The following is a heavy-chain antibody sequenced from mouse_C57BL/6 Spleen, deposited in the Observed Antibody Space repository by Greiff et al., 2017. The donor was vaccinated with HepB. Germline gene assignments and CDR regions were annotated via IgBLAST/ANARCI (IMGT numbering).Heavy chain of an antibody. CDR2: IYPGDGDT. V-gene: IGHV1-82*01. Sequence: QVQLKQSGPELVKPGASVKISCKASGYAFSSSWMNWVKQRPGKGLEWIGRIYPGDGDTNYNGKFKGKATLTADKSSSTAYMQLSSLTSEDSAVYFCARGSYDYDGEAWFAYWGQGTLVTVSA. J-gene: IGHJ3*01. D-gene: IGHD2-4*01. CDR3: ARGSYDYDGEAWFAY. CDR1: GYAFSSSW.